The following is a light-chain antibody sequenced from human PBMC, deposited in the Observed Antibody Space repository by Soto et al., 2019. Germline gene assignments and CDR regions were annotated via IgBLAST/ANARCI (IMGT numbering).Light chain of an antibody. J-gene: IGLJ2*01. CDR3: SSYTSSSTYI. CDR1: SGDVVTYNR. CDR2: EVT. V-gene: IGLV2-18*02. Sequence: QSVLTQPPSVSGSPGQSVTISCTGTSGDVVTYNRVSWYQQPPGTAPKLMIYEVTNRPSGVPDRFSGSKSGNTASLTISGLQAEDEADYYCSSYTSSSTYIFGGGTKLTVL.